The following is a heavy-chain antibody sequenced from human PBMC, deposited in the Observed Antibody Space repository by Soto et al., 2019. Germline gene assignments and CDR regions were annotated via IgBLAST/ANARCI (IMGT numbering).Heavy chain of an antibody. J-gene: IGHJ4*02. CDR1: GGSISSYY. Sequence: SETLSLTCTVSGGSISSYYWSWIRQPAGKGLEWIGRVYTSGTTNYNPSLKSRVTMSVDTSKNQFSLNLSSVTAADTAVYYCARGPYCGSDCYFAYWGQGTLVTVSS. CDR2: VYTSGTT. V-gene: IGHV4-4*07. D-gene: IGHD2-21*02. CDR3: ARGPYCGSDCYFAY.